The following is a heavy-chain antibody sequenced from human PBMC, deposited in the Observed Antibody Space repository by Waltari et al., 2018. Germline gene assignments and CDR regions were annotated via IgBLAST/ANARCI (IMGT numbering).Heavy chain of an antibody. J-gene: IGHJ5*02. V-gene: IGHV1-18*01. D-gene: IGHD2-15*01. CDR3: ARGVGCSGGSCYRGWFDP. CDR1: GYTFTSYG. Sequence: QVQLVQSGAEAKMLGASVKVSCTASGYTFTSYGISWVRQAPGQGLEWMGWISAYNGNTNYAQKLQCRVTMTTDTSTSTAYMELRRLRSDDTAVYYCARGVGCSGGSCYRGWFDPWGQGTLVTVSS. CDR2: ISAYNGNT.